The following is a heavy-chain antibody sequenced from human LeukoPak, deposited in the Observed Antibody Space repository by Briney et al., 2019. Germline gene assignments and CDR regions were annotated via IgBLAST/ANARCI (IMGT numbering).Heavy chain of an antibody. V-gene: IGHV4-34*01. CDR3: ARRSGSYYRVYFDY. J-gene: IGHJ4*02. CDR2: INHSGST. CDR1: GGSFSGYY. D-gene: IGHD3-10*01. Sequence: SETLSLTCAVYGGSFSGYYWSWIRQPPGKGLEWIGEINHSGSTNYNPSLKSRVTISVDTSKNQFSLKLSSVTAADTAVYYCARRSGSYYRVYFDYWGQGTLVTVSS.